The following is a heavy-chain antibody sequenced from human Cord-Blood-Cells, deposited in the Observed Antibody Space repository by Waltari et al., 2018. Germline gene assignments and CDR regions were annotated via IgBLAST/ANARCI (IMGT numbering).Heavy chain of an antibody. CDR2: IIPIFGTA. J-gene: IGHJ3*02. CDR3: ASNGIELVRYYDAFDI. CDR1: GGPFSSYA. V-gene: IGHV1-69*01. D-gene: IGHD6-6*01. Sequence: QVQLVQSGAEVQKPASSVKVSCQASGGPFSSYAISWVRQSPGQGLEWMGGIIPIFGTANYAQKFQGRVTITADESTSTAYMELSSLRSEDTAVYYCASNGIELVRYYDAFDIWGQGTMVTVSS.